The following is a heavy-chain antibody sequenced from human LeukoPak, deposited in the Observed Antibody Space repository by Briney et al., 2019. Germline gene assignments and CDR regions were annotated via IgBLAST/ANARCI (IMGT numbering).Heavy chain of an antibody. V-gene: IGHV4-34*01. CDR2: INHSGYT. Sequence: SDTLSLTCAVSGVSFDDYYWAWVRQTPGKGLEWIGEINHSGYTNDSPSLKSRVTLSIDTSRKQFSLNLRSVTVADAGIYFCTRMTTGHDYWGQGTLVTVSS. D-gene: IGHD4-17*01. J-gene: IGHJ4*02. CDR3: TRMTTGHDY. CDR1: GVSFDDYY.